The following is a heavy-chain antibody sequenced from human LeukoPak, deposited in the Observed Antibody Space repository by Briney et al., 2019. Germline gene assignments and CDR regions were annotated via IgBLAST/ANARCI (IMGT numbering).Heavy chain of an antibody. J-gene: IGHJ4*02. CDR1: GFTFSSYS. Sequence: GGSLRLSCAASGFTFSSYSMNWVRQAPGKGLEWVSYISSGSSTIYYADSVKGRFTISRDNAKNSLYLQMNSLRAEDTAVYYCAREPPIGYCSSTTCYGLSTKLGFDYWGQGTPVTVSS. CDR3: AREPPIGYCSSTTCYGLSTKLGFDY. CDR2: ISSGSSTI. V-gene: IGHV3-48*01. D-gene: IGHD2-2*01.